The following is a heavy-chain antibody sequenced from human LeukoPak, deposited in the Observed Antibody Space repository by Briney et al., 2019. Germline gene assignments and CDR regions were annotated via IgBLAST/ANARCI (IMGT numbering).Heavy chain of an antibody. CDR1: GGSISSGDYY. V-gene: IGHV4-30-4*01. Sequence: SETLSLTCTVSGGSISSGDYYWSWIRQPPGKGLEWIGYIYYSGSIYYNPSLKSRVTISVDTSKNQFSLKLSSVTAADTAVYYCAREKVTTYAFDIWGQGTMVTVSS. CDR3: AREKVTTYAFDI. J-gene: IGHJ3*02. CDR2: IYYSGSI. D-gene: IGHD4-17*01.